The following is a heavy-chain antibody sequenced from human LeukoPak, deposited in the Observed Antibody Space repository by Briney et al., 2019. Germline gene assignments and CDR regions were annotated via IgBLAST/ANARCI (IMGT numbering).Heavy chain of an antibody. V-gene: IGHV1-18*04. J-gene: IGHJ4*02. Sequence: ASVKVSCKASGYTFTGYYMHWVRQAPGQGLEWMGWISPYNGNTNYAQKLQARVTMTTDTSTSTAYMELRSLRSDDTAMYYCARGLVAGTARFDYWGQGTLVTVSS. CDR2: ISPYNGNT. CDR3: ARGLVAGTARFDY. CDR1: GYTFTGYY. D-gene: IGHD6-19*01.